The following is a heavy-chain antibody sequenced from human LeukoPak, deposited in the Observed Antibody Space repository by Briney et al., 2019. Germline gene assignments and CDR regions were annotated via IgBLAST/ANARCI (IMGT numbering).Heavy chain of an antibody. Sequence: GGSLRLSCAASGFTFSSYAMHWVRQAPGKGLEWVAVISYDGSNKYYADSVKSRFTISRDNSKNTLYLQMNSLRAEDTAVYYCARDFGTYAGDYFDYWGQGTLVTVSS. CDR1: GFTFSSYA. CDR2: ISYDGSNK. D-gene: IGHD3-10*01. V-gene: IGHV3-30-3*01. CDR3: ARDFGTYAGDYFDY. J-gene: IGHJ4*02.